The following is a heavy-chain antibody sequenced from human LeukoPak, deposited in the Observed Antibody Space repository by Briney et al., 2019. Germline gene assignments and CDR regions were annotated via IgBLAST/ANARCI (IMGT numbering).Heavy chain of an antibody. D-gene: IGHD4-11*01. CDR3: VKDRSLTDYTFDN. V-gene: IGHV3-21*04. Sequence: KPGGSLRLSCAASGFTFSSYSMNWVRQAPGKGLEWVSSISSSSSYIYYADSVKGRFTISRDNVKNSLYLQMNSLRTEDTAFYYCVKDRSLTDYTFDNWGQGTQVTVSS. CDR2: ISSSSSYI. J-gene: IGHJ4*02. CDR1: GFTFSSYS.